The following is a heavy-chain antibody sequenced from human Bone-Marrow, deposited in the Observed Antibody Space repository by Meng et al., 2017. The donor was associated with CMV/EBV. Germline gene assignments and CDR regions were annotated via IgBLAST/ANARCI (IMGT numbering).Heavy chain of an antibody. J-gene: IGHJ4*02. D-gene: IGHD6-6*01. CDR3: ASSYSSSSGWGYFDY. CDR1: GYSFTSYW. CDR2: IYPGDSDT. V-gene: IGHV5-51*01. Sequence: GGSLRLSCKGSGYSFTSYWIGWVRQMPGKGLEWMGIIYPGDSDTRYSPSFQGQVTISADKSISTAYLQWSSLKASDTAVYYCASSYSSSSGWGYFDYWGQGTLVTVSS.